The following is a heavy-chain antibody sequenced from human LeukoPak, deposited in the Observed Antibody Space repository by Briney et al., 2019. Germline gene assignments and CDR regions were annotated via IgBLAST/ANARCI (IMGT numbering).Heavy chain of an antibody. D-gene: IGHD6-19*01. CDR2: IYYSGST. J-gene: IGHJ3*02. V-gene: IGHV4-39*01. CDR3: ARNSGWYEADAFDI. CDR1: GGSISSSSYY. Sequence: PSETLSLTCTVSGGSISSSSYYWGWIRQPPGKGLEWIGSIYYSGSTYYNPSLKSRLTISVDTSKNQFSLKLSSVTAADTAVYYCARNSGWYEADAFDIWGQGTMVTVSS.